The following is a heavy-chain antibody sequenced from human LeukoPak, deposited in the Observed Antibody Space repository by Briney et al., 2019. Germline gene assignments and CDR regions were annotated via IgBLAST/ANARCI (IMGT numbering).Heavy chain of an antibody. CDR2: IIPIFGTA. CDR3: ARGVAQSHYYYYMDV. CDR1: GYTFTSYD. V-gene: IGHV1-69*05. J-gene: IGHJ6*03. Sequence: SVKVSCKASGYTFTSYDINWVRQAPGQGLEWMGGIIPIFGTANYAQKFQGRVTITTDESTSTAYMELSSLRSEDTAVYYCARGVAQSHYYYYMDVWGKGTTVTVSS.